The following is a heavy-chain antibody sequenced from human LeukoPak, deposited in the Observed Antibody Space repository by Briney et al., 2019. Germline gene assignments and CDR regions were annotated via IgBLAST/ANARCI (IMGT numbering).Heavy chain of an antibody. CDR3: ARVYSSTHNWFDT. J-gene: IGHJ5*02. D-gene: IGHD6-19*01. CDR2: IYYSGTT. V-gene: IGHV4-39*07. CDR1: GGSISTTSYF. Sequence: SETLSLTCTVSGGSISTTSYFWAWIRQPPGEGLEWIGSIYYSGTTYFNSSLKSRVTISVGRSKNHVSLKLSSVTVADTALYYCARVYSSTHNWFDTWGQGIQVTVSS.